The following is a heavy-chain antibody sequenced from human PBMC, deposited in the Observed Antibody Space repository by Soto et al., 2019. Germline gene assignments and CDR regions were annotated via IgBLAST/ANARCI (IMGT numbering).Heavy chain of an antibody. CDR2: ISGSGGST. V-gene: IGHV3-23*01. CDR1: GFTFSSYA. Sequence: VGSLRLSCAASGFTFSSYAMSWVRQAPGKGLEWVSAISGSGGSTYYADSVKGRFTISRDNSKNTLYLQMNSLRAEDTAVYYCANDPTHYDFWSGYPNYFDYWGQGTLVTVSS. CDR3: ANDPTHYDFWSGYPNYFDY. J-gene: IGHJ4*02. D-gene: IGHD3-3*01.